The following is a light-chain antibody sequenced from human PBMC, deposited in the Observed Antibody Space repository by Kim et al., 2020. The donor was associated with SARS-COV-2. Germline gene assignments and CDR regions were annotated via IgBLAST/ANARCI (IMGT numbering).Light chain of an antibody. J-gene: IGKJ1*01. CDR3: QQYGSSPAT. Sequence: SPGERATLSCRASQTVTSNYLAGYQQKPGQAPRLLIYGASSRATGIPDRFSGSGSGTDFTLTISRLEPEDFAVYYCQQYGSSPATFGQGTKVDIK. CDR1: QTVTSNY. V-gene: IGKV3-20*01. CDR2: GAS.